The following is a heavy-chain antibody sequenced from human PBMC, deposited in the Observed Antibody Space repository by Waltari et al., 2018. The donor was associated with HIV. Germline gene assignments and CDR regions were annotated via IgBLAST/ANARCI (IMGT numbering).Heavy chain of an antibody. D-gene: IGHD5-12*01. Sequence: VYPVGSGGGLVQPGRSLRLPCTASGFPFGDHAMSWFRQAPGKGLEVVGFIRSKPYGGITKYAVSVKDRFIISRDDSKSISYLQMNSLKSEDTAFYYCRWGGFSGYDSDLDYWGQGTLVTVSS. CDR2: IRSKPYGGIT. J-gene: IGHJ4*02. CDR3: RWGGFSGYDSDLDY. V-gene: IGHV3-49*03. CDR1: GFPFGDHA.